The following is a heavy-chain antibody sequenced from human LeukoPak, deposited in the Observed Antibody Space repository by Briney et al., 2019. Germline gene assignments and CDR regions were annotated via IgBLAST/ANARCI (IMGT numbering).Heavy chain of an antibody. J-gene: IGHJ4*02. D-gene: IGHD3-22*01. CDR1: GGTFSSYA. CDR2: IIPRSGTV. V-gene: IGHV1-69*13. CDR3: ARGSYYYESSGYSLY. Sequence: SVKVSCKASGGTFSSYAISWVRQAPGHGLEWMGEIIPRSGTVNYAQKFQGRVTITADESRTIAYVELSSLGSDDTAVYYCARGSYYYESSGYSLYWGQGTLVTVSS.